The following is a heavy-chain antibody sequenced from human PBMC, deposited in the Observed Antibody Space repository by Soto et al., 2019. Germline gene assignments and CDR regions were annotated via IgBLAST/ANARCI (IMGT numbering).Heavy chain of an antibody. Sequence: QVQLMQSGAEVKKPGSSVKVSCKASGGTFSTSAISWVRQAPGEGLEWVGGIMPVFATPDYAQKFQGRVTISADASTTTAYPELTSLTTDDTAVYYCARDKDRQQLGGNYYYILDVWGQGTAITVSS. J-gene: IGHJ6*02. CDR2: IMPVFATP. CDR3: ARDKDRQQLGGNYYYILDV. D-gene: IGHD3-3*02. V-gene: IGHV1-69*12. CDR1: GGTFSTSA.